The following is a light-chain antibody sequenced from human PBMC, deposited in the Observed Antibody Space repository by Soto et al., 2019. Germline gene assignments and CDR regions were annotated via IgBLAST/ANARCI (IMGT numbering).Light chain of an antibody. CDR1: QSVLSSSNNKNY. J-gene: IGKJ2*01. CDR3: QQYYTTLFT. Sequence: DIVMTQSPDYLPVSLGERATISCKSSQSVLSSSNNKNYLAWYQHKSGLPPKLLIYWASTRESGVPDRFSGSGSGTDFTLTISSLQDEDVAVYYCQQYYTTLFTFGQGTKLEIK. CDR2: WAS. V-gene: IGKV4-1*01.